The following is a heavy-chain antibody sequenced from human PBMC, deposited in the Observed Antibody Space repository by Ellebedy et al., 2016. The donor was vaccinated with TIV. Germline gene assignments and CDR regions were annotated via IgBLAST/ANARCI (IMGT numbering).Heavy chain of an antibody. Sequence: AASVKVSCKASGGTFSRYAINWVRQAPGQGLEWMGRIMPILDIANYPQKFQGRVTITADKSTSTAYMELRSLRSEDTAVYYCARDLLGSADYWGQGTLVTVSS. CDR2: IMPILDIA. V-gene: IGHV1-69*04. D-gene: IGHD2-15*01. CDR1: GGTFSRYA. J-gene: IGHJ4*02. CDR3: ARDLLGSADY.